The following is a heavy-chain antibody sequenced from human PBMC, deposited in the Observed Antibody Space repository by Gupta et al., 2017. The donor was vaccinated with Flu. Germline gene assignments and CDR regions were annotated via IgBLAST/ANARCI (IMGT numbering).Heavy chain of an antibody. CDR3: ARHSNSGIVGATGTFDY. J-gene: IGHJ4*02. CDR1: GGSISSSSYY. D-gene: IGHD1-26*01. V-gene: IGHV4-39*01. Sequence: QLQLQESGPGLVKPSETLSLTCTVSGGSISSSSYYWGWIRQPPGKGLEWIGSIYYSGSTYYNPSLKSRVTISVDTSKNQFSLKLSSVTAADTAVYYCARHSNSGIVGATGTFDYWGQGTLVTVSS. CDR2: IYYSGST.